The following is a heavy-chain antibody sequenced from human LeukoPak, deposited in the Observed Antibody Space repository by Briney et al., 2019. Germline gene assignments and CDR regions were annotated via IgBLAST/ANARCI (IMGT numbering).Heavy chain of an antibody. V-gene: IGHV3-7*01. CDR2: INQDGGKK. D-gene: IGHD1-26*01. J-gene: IGHJ4*02. CDR1: GFTFSSHA. CDR3: ARGGAPDN. Sequence: TGGSLRLSCTPSGFTFSSHAMSWVRQAPGKGLEWVANINQDGGKKYYVDSVRGRFAISRDNAENSVYLQMNSLRAEDTALYYCARGGAPDNWGQGTLVTVSS.